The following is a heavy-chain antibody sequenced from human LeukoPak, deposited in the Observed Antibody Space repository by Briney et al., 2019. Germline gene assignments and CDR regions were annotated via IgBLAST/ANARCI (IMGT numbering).Heavy chain of an antibody. CDR2: ISDSGRTT. Sequence: GGSLRLSCAVSGLTFSNFKMNWVRQAPGKGLEWVSYISDSGRTTFYADSVKGRFTISRDNAKNSLYLQMSSLRVEDTAVYYCASWAGNTQSDSWSGPFDYWSQGTLVTVSS. CDR1: GLTFSNFK. V-gene: IGHV3-48*03. CDR3: ASWAGNTQSDSWSGPFDY. J-gene: IGHJ4*02. D-gene: IGHD3-3*01.